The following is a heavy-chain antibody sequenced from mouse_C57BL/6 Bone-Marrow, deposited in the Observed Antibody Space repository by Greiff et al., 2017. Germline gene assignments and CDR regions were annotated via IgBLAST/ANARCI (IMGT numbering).Heavy chain of an antibody. CDR3: ARRGSGHGFAY. CDR2: IYPGSGST. D-gene: IGHD3-2*02. Sequence: QVQLKESGAELVKPGASVKMSCKASGYTFTSYWITWVKQRPGQGLEWIGDIYPGSGSTNYNEKFKSKATLTVDTSSSTAYMQLSSLTSEDSAVYYCARRGSGHGFAYWGQGTLVTVSA. J-gene: IGHJ3*01. CDR1: GYTFTSYW. V-gene: IGHV1-55*01.